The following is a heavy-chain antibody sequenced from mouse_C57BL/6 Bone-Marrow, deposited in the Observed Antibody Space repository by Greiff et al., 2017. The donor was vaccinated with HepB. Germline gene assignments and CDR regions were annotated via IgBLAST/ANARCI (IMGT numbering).Heavy chain of an antibody. CDR1: GYAFSSSW. V-gene: IGHV1-82*01. J-gene: IGHJ3*01. CDR3: ARGGKLAFAY. CDR2: IYPGDGDT. D-gene: IGHD4-1*01. Sequence: QVQLQQSGPELVKPGASVKISCKASGYAFSSSWMNWMKQRPGKGLEWIGRIYPGDGDTNYNGKFKGKATLTADKSSSTAYMQLSSLTSEDSAVYFCARGGKLAFAYWGQGTLVTVSA.